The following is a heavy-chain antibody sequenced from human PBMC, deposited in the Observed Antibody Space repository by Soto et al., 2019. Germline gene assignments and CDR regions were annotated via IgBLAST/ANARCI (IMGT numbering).Heavy chain of an antibody. CDR1: GGSSGSRDYY. Sequence: PSETLSLTCTVSGGSSGSRDYYWSWIRQPPGRGLEWIGYIYYSGSTYHNPSLKSRVTISIDTPKNQFSLKLRSVTAADTAVYYCASLRAAAGTHQLIWFDPWGQGTLVPVS. CDR2: IYYSGST. V-gene: IGHV4-30-4*01. CDR3: ASLRAAAGTHQLIWFDP. D-gene: IGHD1-7*01. J-gene: IGHJ5*02.